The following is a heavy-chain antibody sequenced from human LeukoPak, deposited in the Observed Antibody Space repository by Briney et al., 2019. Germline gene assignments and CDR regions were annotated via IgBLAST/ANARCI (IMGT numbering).Heavy chain of an antibody. CDR3: AREDCSSTSCRDY. Sequence: GGSLRLSCAASGFTFSSYAMSWVRQAPGKGLEWVSAISGSGGSTYYADSVKGRFTISRDNAKNSLYLQMNSLRAEDTAVYYCAREDCSSTSCRDYWGQGTLVTVSS. D-gene: IGHD2-2*01. J-gene: IGHJ4*02. V-gene: IGHV3-23*01. CDR2: ISGSGGST. CDR1: GFTFSSYA.